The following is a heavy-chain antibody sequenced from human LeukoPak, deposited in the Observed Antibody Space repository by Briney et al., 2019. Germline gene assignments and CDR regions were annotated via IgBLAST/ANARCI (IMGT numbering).Heavy chain of an antibody. J-gene: IGHJ4*02. CDR1: GGSISNYY. V-gene: IGHV4-59*12. CDR2: IYYSGNT. CDR3: ARDPHCSSTNCPFDF. Sequence: SETLSLTCTVSGGSISNYYWSWIRQPAGKGLEWIGYIYYSGNTNYNPSLKSRVTMSLDKSKNQFSLKLSSVTAADTAVYYCARDPHCSSTNCPFDFWGQGTLVIVSS. D-gene: IGHD2-2*01.